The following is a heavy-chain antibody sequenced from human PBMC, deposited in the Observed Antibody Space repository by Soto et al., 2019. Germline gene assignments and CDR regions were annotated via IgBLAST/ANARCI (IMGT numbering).Heavy chain of an antibody. CDR2: VNPSGGHT. CDR1: GDTFTDYY. Sequence: QVQLMQSGAEVKKPGASVKVSCKASGDTFTDYYIHWVRQAPGQGLEWMGTVNPSGGHTTYAQHSLGSVPMTRDTSSSPLYMELTSVTSDDTAIYYCARGGHVVVVTAALDCWGQGTLVTVSS. D-gene: IGHD2-21*02. CDR3: ARGGHVVVVTAALDC. J-gene: IGHJ4*02. V-gene: IGHV1-46*01.